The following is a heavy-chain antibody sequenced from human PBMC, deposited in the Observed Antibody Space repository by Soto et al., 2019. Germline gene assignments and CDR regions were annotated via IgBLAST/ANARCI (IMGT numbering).Heavy chain of an antibody. V-gene: IGHV5-51*01. Sequence: PGESLKISCKGSGYSFTSYWIGWVRQMPGKGLEWMGIIYPGDSDTRYSPSFQGQVTISADKSINTAYLQWSSLKASDTAMYYCARLPRSLYSSSWLDYWGQGTLVTVSS. CDR3: ARLPRSLYSSSWLDY. D-gene: IGHD6-13*01. J-gene: IGHJ4*02. CDR2: IYPGDSDT. CDR1: GYSFTSYW.